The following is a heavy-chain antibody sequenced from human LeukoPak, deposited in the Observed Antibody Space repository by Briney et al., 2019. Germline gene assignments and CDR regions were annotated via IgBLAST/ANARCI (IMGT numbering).Heavy chain of an antibody. CDR2: IRYDGSNK. J-gene: IGHJ4*02. D-gene: IGHD3-9*01. CDR3: ARVYDILSGIDY. V-gene: IGHV3-30*02. CDR1: GFTFSSYG. Sequence: GGSLRLSCAASGFTFSSYGMHWVRQAPGKGLEWVAFIRYDGSNKYYADSVKGRFTISRDNSKNTLYLQMNSLRAEDTAVYYCARVYDILSGIDYWGQGTLVTVSS.